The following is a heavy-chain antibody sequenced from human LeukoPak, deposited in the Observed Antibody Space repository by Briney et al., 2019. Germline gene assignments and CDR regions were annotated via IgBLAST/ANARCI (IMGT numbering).Heavy chain of an antibody. Sequence: GGSLRLSCAASGFTVSSDYMTWVRQAPGKGLEWVSFVYSGGSTYYEDSVKGRFTISRDNSKNTLYLQMNSLRAEDTAVYHCAKESGLSGSGSYYNPADYWGQGTLVTVSS. CDR3: AKESGLSGSGSYYNPADY. CDR1: GFTVSSDY. V-gene: IGHV3-53*01. D-gene: IGHD3-10*01. J-gene: IGHJ4*02. CDR2: VYSGGST.